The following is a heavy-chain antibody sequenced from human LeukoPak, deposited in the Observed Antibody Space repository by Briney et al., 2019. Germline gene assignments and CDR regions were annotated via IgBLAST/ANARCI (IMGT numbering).Heavy chain of an antibody. CDR2: IIPIFGTA. D-gene: IGHD3-22*01. CDR1: GGTFSSYA. J-gene: IGHJ4*02. V-gene: IGHV1-69*13. Sequence: SVKVSCKASGGTFSSYAISWVRQAPGQGLEWMGGIIPIFGTANYAQKFQGRVTITADESTSTAYMELSSLRSEDTAVYYCARPSLYYYEMGRGFDYWGQGTLVTVSS. CDR3: ARPSLYYYEMGRGFDY.